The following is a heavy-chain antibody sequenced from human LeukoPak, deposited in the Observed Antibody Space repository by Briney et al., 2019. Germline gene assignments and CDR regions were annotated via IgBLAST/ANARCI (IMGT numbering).Heavy chain of an antibody. D-gene: IGHD5-18*01. V-gene: IGHV4-4*07. CDR1: TAPINSYY. CDR3: VRHGYTASHFFLDY. J-gene: IGHJ4*02. Sequence: SETLSLTCTVSTAPINSYYWGWVRQPAGRGLEWIGRIYTTGMTQYDPSLQSRVTMSVDTSQKQFSLNLRSVTAADTAIYFCVRHGYTASHFFLDYWSQGALVTVSS. CDR2: IYTTGMT.